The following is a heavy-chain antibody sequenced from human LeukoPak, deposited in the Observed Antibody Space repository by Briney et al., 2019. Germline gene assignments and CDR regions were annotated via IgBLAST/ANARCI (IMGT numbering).Heavy chain of an antibody. CDR1: GYTFTSYD. CDR2: MNPNSGNT. V-gene: IGHV1-8*01. Sequence: ASVKVSCKASGYTFTSYDINWVRQAPGQGLEWMGWMNPNSGNTGYAQKFQGRVTMTRNTSISTAYMELSSLRSEDTAGYYCARGRGRWLQLNYWGQGTLVTVSS. CDR3: ARGRGRWLQLNY. J-gene: IGHJ4*02. D-gene: IGHD5-24*01.